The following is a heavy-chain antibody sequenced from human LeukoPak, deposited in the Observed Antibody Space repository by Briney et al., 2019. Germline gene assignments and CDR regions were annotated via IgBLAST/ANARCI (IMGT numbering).Heavy chain of an antibody. CDR2: IYYRGST. D-gene: IGHD6-13*01. CDR1: GGSISSYY. V-gene: IGHV4-59*01. CDR3: ASVSGIAAVDY. J-gene: IGHJ4*02. Sequence: SETLSLTCTVSGGSISSYYWSWIRQPPGKGLEWIGYIYYRGSTNYNPSLKSRVTISVDTSKNQFSLKLSSVTAADTAVYYCASVSGIAAVDYWGQGTLVTVSS.